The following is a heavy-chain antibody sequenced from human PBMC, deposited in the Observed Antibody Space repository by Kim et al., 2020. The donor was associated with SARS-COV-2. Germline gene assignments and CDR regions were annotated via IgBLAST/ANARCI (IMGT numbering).Heavy chain of an antibody. CDR2: ISAQNQVT. Sequence: ASVKVSCEASGYTFKNDGISWVRQAPGQGLEWMGWISAQNQVTRYAQSLQGRVAMTTDTSTSTAYMELRSLRSDDTAVYYCAQTHGSGSYGYYYGMEVWGQGTTVTVSS. D-gene: IGHD3-10*01. CDR3: AQTHGSGSYGYYYGMEV. CDR1: GYTFKNDG. J-gene: IGHJ6*02. V-gene: IGHV1-18*04.